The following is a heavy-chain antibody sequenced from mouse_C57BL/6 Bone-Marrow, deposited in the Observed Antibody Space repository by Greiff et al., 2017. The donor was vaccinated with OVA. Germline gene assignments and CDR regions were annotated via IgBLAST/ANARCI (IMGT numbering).Heavy chain of an antibody. Sequence: QVQLQQSGAELARPGASVKLSCKASGYTFTSYGISWVKQRTGQGLEWIGEIYPRSGNTSSNEKFKGKATLTADKSSRTAYLELRSLTSEDSADYVSARRGSDDDEDYWGQGTTLTVSS. J-gene: IGHJ2*01. CDR2: IYPRSGNT. CDR1: GYTFTSYG. CDR3: ARRGSDDDEDY. D-gene: IGHD2-4*01. V-gene: IGHV1-81*01.